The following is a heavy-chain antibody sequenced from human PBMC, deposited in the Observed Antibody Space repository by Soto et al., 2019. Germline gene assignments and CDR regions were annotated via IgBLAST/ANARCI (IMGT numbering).Heavy chain of an antibody. J-gene: IGHJ6*02. V-gene: IGHV3-53*01. D-gene: IGHD4-17*01. CDR2: IYSGGST. CDR1: GFTVSSNY. CDR3: ARDEYGDYDYGMDV. Sequence: SLRLSCAASGFTVSSNYMSWVRQAPGKGLEWVSVIYSGGSTYYADSVKGRFTISRDNSKNTLYLQMNSLRAEDTAVYYCARDEYGDYDYGMDVWGQGTTVTVSS.